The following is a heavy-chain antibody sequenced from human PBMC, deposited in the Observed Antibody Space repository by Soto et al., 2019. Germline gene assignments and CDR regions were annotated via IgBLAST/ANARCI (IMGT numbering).Heavy chain of an antibody. CDR2: IYYSGST. D-gene: IGHD6-19*01. V-gene: IGHV4-31*03. J-gene: IGHJ6*03. Sequence: PSETLSLTCTVSGGSISSGGYYWSWIRQHPGKGLEWIGYIYYSGSTYYNPSLKSRVTISVDTSKNQFSLKLSSVTAADTAVYYCARGGAYSSGWYPYYYYMDVSGKGTTVTVSS. CDR1: GGSISSGGYY. CDR3: ARGGAYSSGWYPYYYYMDV.